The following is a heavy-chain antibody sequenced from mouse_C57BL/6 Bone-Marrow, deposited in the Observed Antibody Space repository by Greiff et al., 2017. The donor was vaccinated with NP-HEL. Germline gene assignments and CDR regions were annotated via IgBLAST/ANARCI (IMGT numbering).Heavy chain of an antibody. CDR2: ISYDGSN. V-gene: IGHV3-6*01. Sequence: VQLKESGPGLVKPSQSLSLPCSVTGYSITSGYYWNWIRQFPGNKLEWMGYISYDGSNNYNPSLKNRISITRDTSKNQFFLKLNSVTTEDTATYYCAREVANGYYFDYWGQGTTLTVSS. CDR3: AREVANGYYFDY. D-gene: IGHD1-1*02. CDR1: GYSITSGYY. J-gene: IGHJ2*01.